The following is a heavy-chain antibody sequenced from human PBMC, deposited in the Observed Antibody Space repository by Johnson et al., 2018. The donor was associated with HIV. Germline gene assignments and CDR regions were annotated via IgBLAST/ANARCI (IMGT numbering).Heavy chain of an antibody. CDR2: IWFDGSYK. Sequence: QVQLVESGGGVVQPGRSLRLSCAASGFTFSSYGMHWVRQAPGKGLEWGAVIWFDGSYKWYADSVKGRFTISRDNSKNTLYLQMGSLRAEDMAVYFCARCRDAYTLLSAFDIWGQGTMVTVSS. CDR1: GFTFSSYG. J-gene: IGHJ3*02. V-gene: IGHV3-33*08. D-gene: IGHD5-24*01. CDR3: ARCRDAYTLLSAFDI.